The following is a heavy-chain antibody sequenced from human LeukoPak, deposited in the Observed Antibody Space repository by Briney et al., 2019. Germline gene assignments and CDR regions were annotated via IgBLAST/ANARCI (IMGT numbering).Heavy chain of an antibody. CDR3: ARQTVLLGSSSGGDYFDY. Sequence: SETLSLTCTVSGGSISSYYWSWIRQPPGKGLEWIGYIYTSGSTNYNPSLKSRVTISVDTSKNQFSLKLSSVTAADTAVYYCARQTVLLGSSSGGDYFDYWGQGTLVTASS. D-gene: IGHD6-6*01. CDR1: GGSISSYY. J-gene: IGHJ4*02. V-gene: IGHV4-4*09. CDR2: IYTSGST.